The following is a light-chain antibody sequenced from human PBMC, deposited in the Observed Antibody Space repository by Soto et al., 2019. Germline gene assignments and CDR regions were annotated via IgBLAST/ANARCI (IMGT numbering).Light chain of an antibody. J-gene: IGLJ1*01. V-gene: IGLV2-11*01. CDR2: DVS. Sequence: QSALTQPRSVSGSPGQSVTISCTGTSSDVGGYNYVSWYQQHPGKAPKLMIYDVSKRPSGVPDRFSGSKSGNTASLTISGLQAEDEAYYYCCSYAGSYTYVFGSGIKVTGL. CDR3: CSYAGSYTYV. CDR1: SSDVGGYNY.